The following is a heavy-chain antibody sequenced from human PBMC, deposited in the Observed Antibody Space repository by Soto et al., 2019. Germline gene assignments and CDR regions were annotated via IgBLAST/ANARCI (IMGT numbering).Heavy chain of an antibody. CDR1: GFTLSEYN. CDR2: ISSSSSTI. CDR3: PGPFAI. J-gene: IGHJ3*02. V-gene: IGHV3-48*01. Sequence: GGSLRLSCAASGFTLSEYNMNWVRQAPGKGLEWVSYISSSSSTIYYADSVKGRFTISRDDAKNSLYLQMNSLRAEDTAVYYCPGPFAIWGQGTMVTVSS.